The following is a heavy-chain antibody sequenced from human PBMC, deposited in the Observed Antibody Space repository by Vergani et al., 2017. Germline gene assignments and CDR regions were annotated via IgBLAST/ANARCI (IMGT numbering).Heavy chain of an antibody. D-gene: IGHD3-16*02. J-gene: IGHJ4*02. Sequence: QVQLVQSGAEVKKPGASVKVSCKASGYTFTSYGISWVRQAPGQGLEWMGWISAYNGNTNYAQKLQGRVTMTTDPSTSTAYMELRSLGSDDTAVYYCARDAGYYDYIWGSYRPTDYFDYWGQGTLVTVSS. CDR1: GYTFTSYG. CDR2: ISAYNGNT. V-gene: IGHV1-18*01. CDR3: ARDAGYYDYIWGSYRPTDYFDY.